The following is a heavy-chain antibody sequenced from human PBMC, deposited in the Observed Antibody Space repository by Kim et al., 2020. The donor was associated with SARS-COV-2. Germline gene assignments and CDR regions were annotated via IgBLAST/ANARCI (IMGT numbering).Heavy chain of an antibody. CDR2: LSPMLGVV. D-gene: IGHD2-21*02. V-gene: IGHV1-69*04. CDR3: TRDHCGGDCYSDL. Sequence: SVKVSCKTPGGTFIRYAISWVRQAPGQSLEWMGRLSPMLGVVNYAQRLQGRVTITAETSTNTAYMELRSLGSEDTAIYYCTRDHCGGDCYSDLWGQGTL. CDR1: GGTFIRYA. J-gene: IGHJ5*02.